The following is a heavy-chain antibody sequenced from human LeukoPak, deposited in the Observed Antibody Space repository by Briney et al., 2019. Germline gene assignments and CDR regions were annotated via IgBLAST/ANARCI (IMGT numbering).Heavy chain of an antibody. D-gene: IGHD2-15*01. Sequence: GGSLRLSCAASGXTFSNAWMSWVRQAPGKGREWVGRIKSKTDGGTTDYAAPVKGRFTISRDDSKNTLYLQMNSLKTEDTAVYYCSGHPRHFDYWGQGTLVTVSS. V-gene: IGHV3-15*01. CDR2: IKSKTDGGTT. CDR1: GXTFSNAW. CDR3: SGHPRHFDY. J-gene: IGHJ4*02.